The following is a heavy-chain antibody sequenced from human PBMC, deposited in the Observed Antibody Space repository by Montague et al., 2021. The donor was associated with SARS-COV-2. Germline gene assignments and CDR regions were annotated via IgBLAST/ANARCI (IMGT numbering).Heavy chain of an antibody. J-gene: IGHJ6*02. CDR3: ARVRYYGSANSLGMEV. Sequence: SETLSLTCAVYAWSFSGYYFRWIRYPPRKALEWVGVINQGRSTNYNPSLKSRVTIAVDTSKNQFSLKLSSVTAADTAVYYCARVRYYGSANSLGMEVWGQGTMVTASS. V-gene: IGHV4-34*01. CDR2: INQGRST. CDR1: AWSFSGYY. D-gene: IGHD3-10*01.